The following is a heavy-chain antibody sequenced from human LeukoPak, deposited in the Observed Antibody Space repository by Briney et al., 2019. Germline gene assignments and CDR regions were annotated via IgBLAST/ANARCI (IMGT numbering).Heavy chain of an antibody. CDR3: ARDPLGPGNWFDP. V-gene: IGHV1-2*02. J-gene: IGHJ5*02. CDR1: GFTFNAYY. D-gene: IGHD3-10*01. CDR2: INPNTGDT. Sequence: ASVKVSCKASGFTFNAYYIHWVRQAPGQGLEWMGWINPNTGDTNFAQKFQGRVAMTRDTSLSTAYMDLSRLTSDDTAVYYCARDPLGPGNWFDPWGQGTLVTVSS.